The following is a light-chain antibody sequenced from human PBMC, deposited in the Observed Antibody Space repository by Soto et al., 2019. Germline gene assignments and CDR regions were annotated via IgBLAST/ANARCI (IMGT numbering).Light chain of an antibody. J-gene: IGKJ4*01. V-gene: IGKV3-11*01. Sequence: IVLTQSPATLSLSPGERATLSCRASQSVSSYLAWYQQKPGQAPRLLIYDASNMATGIPARFSGSGSGTDFTLTISSLEPEDFAVYYCQQRSNWPRTFGGGTKVEIK. CDR3: QQRSNWPRT. CDR2: DAS. CDR1: QSVSSY.